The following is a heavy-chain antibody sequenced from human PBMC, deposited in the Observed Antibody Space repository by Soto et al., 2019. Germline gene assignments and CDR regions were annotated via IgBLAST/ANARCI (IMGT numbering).Heavy chain of an antibody. CDR2: INPNSGGT. D-gene: IGHD3-10*01. Sequence: ASVKVSCKASGYTFTGYYMHWVRQAPGQGLEWMGWINPNSGGTNYAQKFQGRVTMTRDTSISTAYMELSRLRSDDTAVYYCARAGTYYYGSGLYYYYYYSMDVWGQGTTVTVSS. CDR3: ARAGTYYYGSGLYYYYYYSMDV. V-gene: IGHV1-2*02. CDR1: GYTFTGYY. J-gene: IGHJ6*02.